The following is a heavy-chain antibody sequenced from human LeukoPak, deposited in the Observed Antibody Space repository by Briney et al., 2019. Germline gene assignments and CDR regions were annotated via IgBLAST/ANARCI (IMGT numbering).Heavy chain of an antibody. J-gene: IGHJ4*02. CDR1: GFTFGDYA. CDR2: ISWNSGGI. D-gene: IGHD6-19*01. Sequence: PGRSLRLSCAASGFTFGDYAVHWVRQVPGKGLEWVSGISWNSGGIGYADSVKGRFTVSRDNAKNSLYLQMNSLRAEDTALYYCVKTMAGSSGWQRYFDYWGQGTLVTVSS. CDR3: VKTMAGSSGWQRYFDY. V-gene: IGHV3-9*01.